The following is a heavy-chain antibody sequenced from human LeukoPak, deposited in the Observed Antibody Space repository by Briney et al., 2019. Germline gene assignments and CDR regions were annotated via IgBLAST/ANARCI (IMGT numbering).Heavy chain of an antibody. Sequence: SETLSLTCTVSGGSISSSSYYWGWIRQPAGKGLEWTGRIYTSGSTNYNPSLKSRVTMSVDTSKNQFSLKLSSVTAADTAVYYCARDPTYYYDSSGLWGWFDPWGQGTLVTVSS. CDR1: GGSISSSSYY. D-gene: IGHD3-22*01. CDR2: IYTSGST. V-gene: IGHV4-61*02. CDR3: ARDPTYYYDSSGLWGWFDP. J-gene: IGHJ5*02.